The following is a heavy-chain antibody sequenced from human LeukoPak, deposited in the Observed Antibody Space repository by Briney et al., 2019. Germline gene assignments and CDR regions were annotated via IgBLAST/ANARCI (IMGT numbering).Heavy chain of an antibody. J-gene: IGHJ5*02. CDR2: TNTSGGST. Sequence: ASVNVCCKSSGYTFTSYNMHMLRHRHGQGLGLMGITNTSGGSTSYAQKFPGRVTMTRDMSTSTVYMELSSLRSEDTAAYYCARGVRSGREKNWFDPWGQGTLVTVSS. CDR1: GYTFTSYN. V-gene: IGHV1-46*01. D-gene: IGHD3-3*01. CDR3: ARGVRSGREKNWFDP.